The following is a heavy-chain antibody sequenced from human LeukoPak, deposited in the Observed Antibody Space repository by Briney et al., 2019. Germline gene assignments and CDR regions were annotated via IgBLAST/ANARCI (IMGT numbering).Heavy chain of an antibody. J-gene: IGHJ6*02. CDR3: ARGPIVVVPAALQYYYYGMDV. CDR2: IYYSGST. CDR1: GGSISSYY. Sequence: PSEALSLTCTVSGGSISSYYWSWIRQPPGKGLEWIGYIYYSGSTNYNPSLKSRVTISVDRSKNQFSLKLSSVTAADTAVYYCARGPIVVVPAALQYYYYGMDVWGQGTTVSVSS. V-gene: IGHV4-59*12. D-gene: IGHD2-2*01.